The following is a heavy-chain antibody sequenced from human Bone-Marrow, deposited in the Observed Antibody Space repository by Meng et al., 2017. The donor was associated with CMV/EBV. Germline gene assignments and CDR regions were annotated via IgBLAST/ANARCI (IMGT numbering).Heavy chain of an antibody. CDR1: GYTFTGYD. V-gene: IGHV1-8*02. J-gene: IGHJ5*02. CDR2: INPNSGDT. CDR3: ARGGWTGYYKVNSFDA. D-gene: IGHD3/OR15-3a*01. Sequence: ASVKVSCKASGYTFTGYDIHWVRQAPGQGLEWMGWINPNSGDTNYAQKFQGRVTMTTNTSISTAYIELSSLRSEDTAVYYGARGGWTGYYKVNSFDAWGQGTLVTVSS.